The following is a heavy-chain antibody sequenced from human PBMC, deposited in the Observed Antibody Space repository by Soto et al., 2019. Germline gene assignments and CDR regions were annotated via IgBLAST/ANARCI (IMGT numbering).Heavy chain of an antibody. Sequence: SQTLSLTCAISGDSVSSKSAAWNWIRQSPSRGLEWLGRTYYRSKWYHDYAVSVKSRITINPDTSKNQFSLKLSSVTAADTAVYYCARVNCGGDCYSPDYYYYYGMDVWGQGTTVTVSS. J-gene: IGHJ6*02. CDR1: GDSVSSKSAA. CDR3: ARVNCGGDCYSPDYYYYYGMDV. V-gene: IGHV6-1*01. CDR2: TYYRSKWYH. D-gene: IGHD2-21*02.